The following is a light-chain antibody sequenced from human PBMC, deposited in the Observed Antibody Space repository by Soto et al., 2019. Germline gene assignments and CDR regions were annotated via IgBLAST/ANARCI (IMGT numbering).Light chain of an antibody. V-gene: IGKV3-11*01. CDR1: QSVSTY. Sequence: EIVLTQSPATLSLSPGERATLSCRASQSVSTYLAWYQQKPGQAPRLLIYDASNRATGIPARFSGSGSVTDFTLTNSSLEPEDFAVYYCQHRSNWPRTFGQGTKLEIK. J-gene: IGKJ2*01. CDR3: QHRSNWPRT. CDR2: DAS.